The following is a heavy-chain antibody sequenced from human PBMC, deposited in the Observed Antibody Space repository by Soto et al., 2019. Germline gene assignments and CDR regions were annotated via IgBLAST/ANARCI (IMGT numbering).Heavy chain of an antibody. Sequence: ASVKVSCKTSGYTFSDYGLAWLRQTPGQRPEWMGWVSTYNANTNYAQKFQGRVTMTADTSTTTTSMELRSLRSDDTAAYYCARELNTDSSAYYSFAYWGQGTLVTVSS. CDR2: VSTYNANT. V-gene: IGHV1-18*01. CDR1: GYTFSDYG. CDR3: ARELNTDSSAYYSFAY. J-gene: IGHJ4*02. D-gene: IGHD3-22*01.